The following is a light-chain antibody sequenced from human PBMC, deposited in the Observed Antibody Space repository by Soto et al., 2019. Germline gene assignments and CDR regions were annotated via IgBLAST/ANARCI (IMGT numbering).Light chain of an antibody. CDR2: EVS. CDR1: SSDVGSYNY. Sequence: QSALTQPASVSGSPGQSITISCTGTSSDVGSYNYVSWYQQHPGKAPRLMISEVSNRPSGVSNRFSGSKSGNTASLTISGLHAEDDADYYCSSYTSSSTLPYVFGTGTKLTVL. CDR3: SSYTSSSTLPYV. V-gene: IGLV2-14*01. J-gene: IGLJ1*01.